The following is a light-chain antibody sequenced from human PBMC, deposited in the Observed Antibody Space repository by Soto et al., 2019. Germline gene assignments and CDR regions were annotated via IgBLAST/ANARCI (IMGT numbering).Light chain of an antibody. Sequence: DIQMTQSPSTLSASVRDRVTITCRANQSISSWLAWYQRRPGKAPRLLISKASSLESGVQSRISGGGFGTEFTLTISSLQPDDFATYYSQQYYSRVTFGKGTTVEIK. CDR3: QQYYSRVT. J-gene: IGKJ1*01. V-gene: IGKV1-5*03. CDR2: KAS. CDR1: QSISSW.